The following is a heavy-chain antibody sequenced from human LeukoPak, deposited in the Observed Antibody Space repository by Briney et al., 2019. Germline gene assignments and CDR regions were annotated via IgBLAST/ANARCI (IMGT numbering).Heavy chain of an antibody. CDR3: ARDRIAVADLYYYYYMDV. V-gene: IGHV4-4*07. CDR2: IYTSGST. CDR1: GGSISSYY. D-gene: IGHD6-19*01. Sequence: SETLSLTCTDSGGSISSYYWTWIRQPAGKGLEWIGRIYTSGSTNYNPSLKSRVTMSVDTSKNQFSLKLSSVTAADTAVYYCARDRIAVADLYYYYYMDVWGKGTTVTVSS. J-gene: IGHJ6*03.